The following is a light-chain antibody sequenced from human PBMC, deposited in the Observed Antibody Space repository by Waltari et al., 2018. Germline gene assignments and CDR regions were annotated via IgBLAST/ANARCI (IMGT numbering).Light chain of an antibody. CDR3: SSYTRRNTVI. J-gene: IGLJ2*01. Sequence: QSALAQPASVSGSPGQSITISCTGTDSDIGAYNYVPWYQQHPGIAPKLLLYDVSDRPSGVSDRCSGSKSGKTASLTISGLQPEDAADYYCSSYTRRNTVIFGGGTKLTVV. CDR1: DSDIGAYNY. CDR2: DVS. V-gene: IGLV2-14*03.